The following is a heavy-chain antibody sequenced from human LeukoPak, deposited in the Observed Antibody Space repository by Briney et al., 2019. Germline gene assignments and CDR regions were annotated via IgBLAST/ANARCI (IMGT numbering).Heavy chain of an antibody. Sequence: GGSVRLSSAASGFTFTASSVQWDRPGSGLGWVWLGFLSSKVKSYAPGYSASVKGRFTVCRDESKTTAYLEMNSLRPEDTAVYYCARDGSPLEYSSSWDDVEGFDYWGQGTLVTVSS. V-gene: IGHV3-73*01. CDR1: GFTFTASS. D-gene: IGHD6-13*01. CDR3: ARDGSPLEYSSSWDDVEGFDY. CDR2: LSSKVKSYAP. J-gene: IGHJ4*02.